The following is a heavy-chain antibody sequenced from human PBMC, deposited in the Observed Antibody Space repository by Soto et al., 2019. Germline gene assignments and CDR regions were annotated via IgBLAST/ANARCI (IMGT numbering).Heavy chain of an antibody. D-gene: IGHD2-2*02. CDR2: IYTCGST. J-gene: IGHJ4*02. CDR1: GVAISSYY. Sequence: PSESLSLTCTGSGVAISSYYWSRIRQPAGKGLGRIGRIYTCGSTNYNPSLKSRVTMSVDTSKNQFSLKLSSVTAADTAVDYGGRAQRLYWSSNGFYTYRNGDHLDYWGQGTLVTVSS. CDR3: GRAQRLYWSSNGFYTYRNGDHLDY. V-gene: IGHV4-4*07.